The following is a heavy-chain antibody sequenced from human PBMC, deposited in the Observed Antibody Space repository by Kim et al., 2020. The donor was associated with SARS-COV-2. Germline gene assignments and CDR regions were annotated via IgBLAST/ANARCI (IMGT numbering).Heavy chain of an antibody. J-gene: IGHJ6*01. V-gene: IGHV3-43*02. CDR2: IRGDGSST. CDR3: TKDIGYYGSGSYAMDV. Sequence: GGSLRLSCITSGFNFRDHGMHWVRQAPGKGLEWVSLIRGDGSSTYYADFVKGRFTISRDNRRNSLYLQMNSLRCEDIGLYYCTKDIGYYGSGSYAMDVWG. D-gene: IGHD3-10*01. CDR1: GFNFRDHG.